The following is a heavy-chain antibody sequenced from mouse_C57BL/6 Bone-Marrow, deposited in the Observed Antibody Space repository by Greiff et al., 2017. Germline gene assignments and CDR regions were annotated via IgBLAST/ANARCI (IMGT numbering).Heavy chain of an antibody. CDR2: INPSTGGT. Sequence: VQLQQSGPELVKPGASVKISCKASGYSFTGYYMNWVKQSPEKSLEWIGEINPSTGGTTYNQKFKAKATLTVDKSSSTAYMQLKSLTSEDSAVYYCARGPGTGYWGQGTSVTVSS. V-gene: IGHV1-42*01. CDR1: GYSFTGYY. D-gene: IGHD4-1*01. J-gene: IGHJ4*01. CDR3: ARGPGTGY.